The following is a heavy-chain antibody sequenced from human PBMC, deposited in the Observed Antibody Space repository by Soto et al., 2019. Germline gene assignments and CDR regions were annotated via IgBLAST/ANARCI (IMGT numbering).Heavy chain of an antibody. CDR3: PRNTPPADY. Sequence: QVQLVQSGAEVKKPGASVKVSCKASGYTFTSYYISWVRQAPGQGLEWMGWISAYNGNTNYARKLQGRVTMPTDTPTRTPNMELGTWKLDDTPVYYFPRNTPPADYWGQGTLVTVSS. CDR1: GYTFTSYY. V-gene: IGHV1-18*01. CDR2: ISAYNGNT. J-gene: IGHJ4*02.